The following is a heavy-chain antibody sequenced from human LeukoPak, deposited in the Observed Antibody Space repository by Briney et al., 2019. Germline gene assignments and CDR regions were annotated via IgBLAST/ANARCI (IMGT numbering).Heavy chain of an antibody. CDR2: ITWNRGNI. Sequence: GGSLRLSCAVSGFSFDDYAMHWVRQAPGKGLEWVSGITWNRGNIRYAASVKGRFTISRDTAKNSLYLQMNSLRAEDMALYYCAKTSTSYCTGDCLPGYFDLWGRGTLVTVSS. V-gene: IGHV3-9*03. D-gene: IGHD2-21*02. CDR1: GFSFDDYA. J-gene: IGHJ2*01. CDR3: AKTSTSYCTGDCLPGYFDL.